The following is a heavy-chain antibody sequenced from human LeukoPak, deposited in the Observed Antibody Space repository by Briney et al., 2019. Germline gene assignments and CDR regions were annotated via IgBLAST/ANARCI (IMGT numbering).Heavy chain of an antibody. D-gene: IGHD1-26*01. J-gene: IGHJ3*02. V-gene: IGHV4-39*01. CDR3: AGIVGPRHDAFDI. CDR2: IYYSGGT. Sequence: PSETLSLTCIVSGGSISSNNYYWGCIRQPPGKGLEWIGSIYYSGGTYYNPSLKSRVTISVDTSKNQFSLTLSSVTAADTAVYYCAGIVGPRHDAFDIWGQGTMVTVSS. CDR1: GGSISSNNYY.